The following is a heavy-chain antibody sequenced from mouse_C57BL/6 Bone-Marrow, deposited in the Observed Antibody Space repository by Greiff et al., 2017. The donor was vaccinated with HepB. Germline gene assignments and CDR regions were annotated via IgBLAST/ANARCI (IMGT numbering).Heavy chain of an antibody. CDR1: GFTFSDAW. Sequence: EVKLMESGGGLVQPGGSMKLSCAASGFTFSDAWMDWVRQSPEKGLEWVAEIRNKANNHATYYAESVKGRFTISRDDSKSSVYLQMNSLRAEDTGIYYCTRRQLRLRYFDVWGTGTTVTVSS. CDR2: IRNKANNHAT. J-gene: IGHJ1*03. CDR3: TRRQLRLRYFDV. V-gene: IGHV6-6*01. D-gene: IGHD3-2*02.